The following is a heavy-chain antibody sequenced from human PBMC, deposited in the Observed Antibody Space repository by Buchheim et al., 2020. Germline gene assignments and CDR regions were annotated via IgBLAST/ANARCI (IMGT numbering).Heavy chain of an antibody. CDR1: GGSISSGGYS. J-gene: IGHJ4*02. Sequence: QLQLQESGSGLVKPSQTLSLTCAVSGGSISSGGYSWSWIRQPPGKGLEWIGYIYHSGSTYYNPSLKSRVTISVDRSKNQFSLKLSSVTAADTAVYYCARERCSGGSRYYFDYWGQGTL. D-gene: IGHD2-15*01. V-gene: IGHV4-30-2*01. CDR2: IYHSGST. CDR3: ARERCSGGSRYYFDY.